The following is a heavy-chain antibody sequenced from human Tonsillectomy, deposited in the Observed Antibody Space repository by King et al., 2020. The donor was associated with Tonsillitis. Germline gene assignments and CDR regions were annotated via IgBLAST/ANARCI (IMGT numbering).Heavy chain of an antibody. D-gene: IGHD5-18*01. Sequence: QLQESGPGLVKPSETLSLTCTVSGGSISSYYWSWIRQPPGKGLEWIGYIYYSGSTNYNPSLKSRVTISVDTSKNQFSLKLSSVTAADTAVYYCVRGQADTAMDYYFDYWGQGTLVTVSS. CDR3: VRGQADTAMDYYFDY. CDR1: GGSISSYY. J-gene: IGHJ4*02. CDR2: IYYSGST. V-gene: IGHV4-59*01.